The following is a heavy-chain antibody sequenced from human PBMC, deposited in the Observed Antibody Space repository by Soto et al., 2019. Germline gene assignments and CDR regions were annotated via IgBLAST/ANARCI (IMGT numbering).Heavy chain of an antibody. D-gene: IGHD4-17*01. CDR3: ARERYGDDDPEGLFDN. Sequence: GGSLRLSCAASGFTFTTYWMSWVRQAPGKGLEWVANIKHDGSEKSYVDSVKGRFTIYRDNAKNSLYLQMNSLRAEDTSGYFCARERYGDDDPEGLFDNWGQGTLVTVSS. CDR1: GFTFTTYW. J-gene: IGHJ4*02. V-gene: IGHV3-7*01. CDR2: IKHDGSEK.